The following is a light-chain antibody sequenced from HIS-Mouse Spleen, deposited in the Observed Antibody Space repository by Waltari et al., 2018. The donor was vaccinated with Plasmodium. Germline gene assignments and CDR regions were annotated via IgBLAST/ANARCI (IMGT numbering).Light chain of an antibody. Sequence: EIQMTKSQSSLSASVGDRVTITCRASQSISSYLNWYQQKPGKAPKLLIYAASSLQSGVPSRFSGSGSGTDFTLTISSLQPEDFATYYCQQSYSTLFTFGPGTKVDIK. CDR3: QQSYSTLFT. V-gene: IGKV1-39*01. J-gene: IGKJ3*01. CDR2: AAS. CDR1: QSISSY.